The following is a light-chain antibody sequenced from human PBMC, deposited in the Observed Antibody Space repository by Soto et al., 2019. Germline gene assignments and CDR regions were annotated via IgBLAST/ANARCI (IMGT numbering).Light chain of an antibody. V-gene: IGKV3-15*01. CDR3: QQYYSWPL. CDR1: QSVGNK. Sequence: EIVMTQSPATLSVSPGEGATLSCRASQSVGNKLAWYQQKPGQPPSLLIYDTSTRAAAVPARFSGSGSGTAFTLTITGLQSEDFAVYYCQQYYSWPLFGPGTKGEI. CDR2: DTS. J-gene: IGKJ3*01.